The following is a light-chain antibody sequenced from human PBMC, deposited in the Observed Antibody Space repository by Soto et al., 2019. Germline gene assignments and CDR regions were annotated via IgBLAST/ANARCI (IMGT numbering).Light chain of an antibody. CDR3: QHYGGMWT. Sequence: DIQMTQSPSTLSASVGDRVTITCRASQTITNRLAWYQQKPGKAPKVLIYDASNLESGVPSRFSGSGYGTEFTLTISSLQPDDFASYCCQHYGGMWTFGQGTKVDI. CDR1: QTITNR. CDR2: DAS. J-gene: IGKJ1*01. V-gene: IGKV1-5*01.